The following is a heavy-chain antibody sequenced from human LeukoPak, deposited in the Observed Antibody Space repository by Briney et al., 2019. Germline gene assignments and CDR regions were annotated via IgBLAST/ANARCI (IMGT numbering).Heavy chain of an antibody. CDR2: IYYSGTT. Sequence: SETLSLTCTVPGGSISSSSYYWGWIRQPPGKGLEWIGSIYYSGTTYYNPSLKSRVTISVDTSKNQFSLKLSSVTAADTALYYCARFRSGEYYFDYWGQGTLVTVSS. V-gene: IGHV4-39*01. D-gene: IGHD3-10*01. J-gene: IGHJ4*02. CDR1: GGSISSSSYY. CDR3: ARFRSGEYYFDY.